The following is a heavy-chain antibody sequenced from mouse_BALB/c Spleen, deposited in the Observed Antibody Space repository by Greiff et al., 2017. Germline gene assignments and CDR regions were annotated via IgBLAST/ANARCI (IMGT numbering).Heavy chain of an antibody. J-gene: IGHJ4*01. CDR3: ARSTYAMDY. V-gene: IGHV5-12-1*01. CDR2: ISSGSSTI. CDR1: GFAFSSYD. Sequence: EVQVVESGGGLVKPGGSLKLSCAASGFAFSSYDMSWVRQTPEKRLEWVAYISSGSSTIYYADTVKGRFTISRDNPKHTLFLQMTSLRSEDTAMYYCARSTYAMDYWGQGTSVTVSS.